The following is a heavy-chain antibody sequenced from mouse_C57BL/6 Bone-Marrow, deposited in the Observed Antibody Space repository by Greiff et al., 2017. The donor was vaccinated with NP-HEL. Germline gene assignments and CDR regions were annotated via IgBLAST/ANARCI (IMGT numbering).Heavy chain of an antibody. D-gene: IGHD2-1*01. CDR3: ARWGYYGNYPYAMDY. J-gene: IGHJ4*01. CDR2: IHPNSGST. V-gene: IGHV1-64*01. Sequence: QVQLQQPGAELVKPGASVKLSCKASGYTFTSYWMHWVKQRPGQGLEWIGMIHPNSGSTNYNEKFKSKATLTVDKSSSTAYMQLSSLTSEDSAVYYCARWGYYGNYPYAMDYWGQGTSVTVSS. CDR1: GYTFTSYW.